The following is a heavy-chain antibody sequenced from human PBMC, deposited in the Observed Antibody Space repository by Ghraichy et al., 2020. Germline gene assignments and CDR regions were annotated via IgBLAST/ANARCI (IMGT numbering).Heavy chain of an antibody. CDR3: ARVLRGTSPDY. CDR1: GFTFSSYG. CDR2: IWYDGSNK. D-gene: IGHD2-2*01. V-gene: IGHV3-33*01. J-gene: IGHJ4*02. Sequence: GESLNISCAASGFTFSSYGMHWVRQAPGKGLEWVAVIWYDGSNKYYADSVKGRFTISRDNSKNTLYLQMNSLRAEDTAVYYCARVLRGTSPDYWGQGTLVTVSS.